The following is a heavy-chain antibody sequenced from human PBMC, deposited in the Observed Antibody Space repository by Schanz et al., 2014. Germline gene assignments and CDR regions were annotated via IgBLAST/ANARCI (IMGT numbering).Heavy chain of an antibody. D-gene: IGHD3-10*01. Sequence: QVQLQESGPGLVKPSGTLSLTCTVSGDSISNSHWWNWVRQPPGKGLRWIGVIYHGGTTIYNPSLGSRASISIDKSKNQFSVRLTSVTAADTAVYYCAREIESSMIRGVIDWGQGTLVTVSS. V-gene: IGHV4-4*02. CDR1: GDSISNSHW. CDR3: AREIESSMIRGVID. CDR2: IYHGGTT. J-gene: IGHJ4*02.